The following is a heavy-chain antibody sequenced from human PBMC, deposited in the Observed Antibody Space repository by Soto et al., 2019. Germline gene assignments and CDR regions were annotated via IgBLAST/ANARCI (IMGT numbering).Heavy chain of an antibody. J-gene: IGHJ6*02. CDR1: GGSISSGGYY. Sequence: SETLSLTCTVSGGSISSGGYYWSWIRQHPGKGLEWIGYIYYSGSTYYNPSLKSRVTISVDTSKNQFSLKLSSVAAADTAVYCCARESWRGGLYSYGMLGYYYYGMDVWGQGTTVTVSS. CDR2: IYYSGST. V-gene: IGHV4-31*03. D-gene: IGHD5-18*01. CDR3: ARESWRGGLYSYGMLGYYYYGMDV.